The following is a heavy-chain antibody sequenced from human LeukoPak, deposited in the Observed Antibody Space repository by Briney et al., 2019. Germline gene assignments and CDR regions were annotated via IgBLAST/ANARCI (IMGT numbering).Heavy chain of an antibody. V-gene: IGHV3-23*01. CDR1: GFTFSSYA. D-gene: IGHD3-10*01. CDR2: ISGSGGST. J-gene: IGHJ4*02. Sequence: GGSLRLSCAASGFTFSSYAMSWVRQAPGKGLEWVSAISGSGGSTYYADSVKGRFTISRDNSKNTLCLQMNSLRAEDTAVYYCAKGMYYYGSGSQYFDYWGQGTLVTVSS. CDR3: AKGMYYYGSGSQYFDY.